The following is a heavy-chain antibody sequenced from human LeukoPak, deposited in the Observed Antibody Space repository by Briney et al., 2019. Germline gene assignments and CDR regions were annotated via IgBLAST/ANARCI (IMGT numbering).Heavy chain of an antibody. V-gene: IGHV4-4*07. CDR2: IYTSGST. Sequence: PSETLSLTCTVSGGSISSYYWSWIRQPAGKGLEWIGRIYTSGSTNYNPSLKSRVTMSVDTSKNQFSLKLSSVTAADTAVYYCARDITGSSGWYSAFDIWGQGTMVTVSS. D-gene: IGHD6-19*01. CDR1: GGSISSYY. J-gene: IGHJ3*02. CDR3: ARDITGSSGWYSAFDI.